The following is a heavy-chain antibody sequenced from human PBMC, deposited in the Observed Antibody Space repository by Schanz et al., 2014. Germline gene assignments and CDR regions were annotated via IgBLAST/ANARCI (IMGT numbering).Heavy chain of an antibody. V-gene: IGHV3-23*01. CDR2: LSGDGGTT. CDR3: ARPFLRYYGDVAY. J-gene: IGHJ4*02. CDR1: GFSFSSYT. Sequence: EVQLLESGGGLVQPGESLRLSCAASGFSFSSYTMSWVRQAPGKGLQWVSSLSGDGGTTHYADSVKGRFTISRDNYKNTLYLHMNSRSAEDTAVYFCARPFLRYYGDVAYWGQGTLLTVSS. D-gene: IGHD4-17*01.